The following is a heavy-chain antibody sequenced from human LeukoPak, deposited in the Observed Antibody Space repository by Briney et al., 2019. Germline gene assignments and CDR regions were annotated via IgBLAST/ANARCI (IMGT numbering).Heavy chain of an antibody. D-gene: IGHD3-3*01. CDR3: ARDRFYDFWSGYYMDA. V-gene: IGHV1-18*01. CDR2: ISAYNGNT. J-gene: IGHJ6*03. Sequence: ASVKVSCKASGYTFTSYGISWVRQAPGQGLEWMGWISAYNGNTNYAQKLQGRVTMTTDTSTSTAYMELRSLRSDDTAVYYCARDRFYDFWSGYYMDAWGKGTTVTVSS. CDR1: GYTFTSYG.